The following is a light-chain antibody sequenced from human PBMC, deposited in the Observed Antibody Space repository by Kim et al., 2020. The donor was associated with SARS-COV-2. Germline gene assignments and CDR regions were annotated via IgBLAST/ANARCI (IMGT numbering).Light chain of an antibody. CDR2: DAS. V-gene: IGKV3-11*01. Sequence: EIVLTQSPATLSLSPGERATLSCRASQSVSSYLAWYQQKPGQAPRLLIYDASNRATVIPARFSGSGSGTDFTLTISSLEPEDFAVYYCLQRSNWPLTFGGGTKVDIK. CDR3: LQRSNWPLT. J-gene: IGKJ4*01. CDR1: QSVSSY.